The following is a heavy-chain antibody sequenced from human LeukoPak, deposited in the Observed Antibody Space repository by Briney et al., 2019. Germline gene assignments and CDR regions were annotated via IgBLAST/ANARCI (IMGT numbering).Heavy chain of an antibody. CDR2: ISPNSGDT. V-gene: IGHV1-2*06. J-gene: IGHJ4*02. Sequence: ASVKVSCKASGYTFTDYYVHWVRQAPGQGLEWMGRISPNSGDTNYAQKFQGRVTISRDTSISTAYMELTRLRSDDTAVYYCAIPALHDYVWGRSNWDQGTLVTVSS. CDR1: GYTFTDYY. CDR3: AIPALHDYVWGRSN. D-gene: IGHD3-16*01.